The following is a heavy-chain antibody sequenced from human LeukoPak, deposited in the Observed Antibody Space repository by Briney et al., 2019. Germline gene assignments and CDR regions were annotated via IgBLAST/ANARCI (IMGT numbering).Heavy chain of an antibody. D-gene: IGHD3-22*01. V-gene: IGHV1-18*01. CDR3: ARDNYYDSSGYYTTPIDY. CDR2: ISAYNGNT. CDR1: GYTFTRYG. J-gene: IGHJ4*02. Sequence: GASVNVSCKASGYTFTRYGISWVRQAPGQGLEWMGWISAYNGNTNYAQKLQGRVTMTTDTSTSTAYMELRSLRSDDTAVYYCARDNYYDSSGYYTTPIDYWGQGTLVTVSS.